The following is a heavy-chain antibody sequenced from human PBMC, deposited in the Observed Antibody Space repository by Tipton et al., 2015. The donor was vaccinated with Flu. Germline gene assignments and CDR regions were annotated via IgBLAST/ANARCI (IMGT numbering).Heavy chain of an antibody. J-gene: IGHJ4*02. Sequence: TLSLTCTVSVVSISSYYWSWIRQPPGKGLEWIGYIYYSGSTNYNHSLKSRVTISVDTSKNQFSLKLSSVTAADTAVYYCARGDCSSTSCLDYWGQGTLVTVSS. CDR3: ARGDCSSTSCLDY. V-gene: IGHV4-59*01. CDR2: IYYSGST. CDR1: VVSISSYY. D-gene: IGHD2-2*01.